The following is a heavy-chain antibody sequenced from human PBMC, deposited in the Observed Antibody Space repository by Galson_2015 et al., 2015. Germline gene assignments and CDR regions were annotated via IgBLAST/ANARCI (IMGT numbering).Heavy chain of an antibody. CDR2: IKSKSDGEIT. Sequence: SLRLSCAASGITLRFAWMSWVRQAPGKGLEWVGRIKSKSDGEITDYSAPVQGRFTISRDDSKDTVYLQMNSLKSEDTAIYYCTTGYCSRGSCYSPGFWGQGTLVTVSS. J-gene: IGHJ4*02. CDR3: TTGYCSRGSCYSPGF. CDR1: GITLRFAW. D-gene: IGHD2-15*01. V-gene: IGHV3-15*01.